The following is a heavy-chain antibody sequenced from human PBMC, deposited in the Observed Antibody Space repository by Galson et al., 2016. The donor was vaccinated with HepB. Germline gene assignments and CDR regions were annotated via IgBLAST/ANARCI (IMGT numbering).Heavy chain of an antibody. D-gene: IGHD3-3*01. CDR1: GVTFSNYA. Sequence: SVKVSCKASGVTFSNYAISWVRQAPGQGLEWVGGIIPISGTTNYAQKFQDTVTITADESTSTVYMELISLRPEDTAVYYCARSHYDFWTGFYTHDYYYYGLDVWGQGTTVTVSS. CDR3: ARSHYDFWTGFYTHDYYYYGLDV. J-gene: IGHJ6*02. CDR2: IIPISGTT. V-gene: IGHV1-69*13.